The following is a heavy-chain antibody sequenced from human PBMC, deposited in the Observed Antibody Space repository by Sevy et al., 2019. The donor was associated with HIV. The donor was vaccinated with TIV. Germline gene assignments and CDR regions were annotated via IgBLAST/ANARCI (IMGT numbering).Heavy chain of an antibody. J-gene: IGHJ4*02. CDR2: ISGSGGST. V-gene: IGHV3-23*01. CDR1: GFTFSSYV. CDR3: AKDYYDSSGYYYLASPTFDY. D-gene: IGHD3-22*01. Sequence: GGSLRLSCAASGFTFSSYVMSWVRQAPGKGLEWVSAISGSGGSTYYADSVKGRFTISRDNSKNTLYLQMNSLRAEDTAVYYCAKDYYDSSGYYYLASPTFDYWGQGTLVTVSS.